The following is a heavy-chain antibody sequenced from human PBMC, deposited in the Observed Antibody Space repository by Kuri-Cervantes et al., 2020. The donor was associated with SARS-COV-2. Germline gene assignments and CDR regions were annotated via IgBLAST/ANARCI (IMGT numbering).Heavy chain of an antibody. CDR3: ARHKXYFSWFDP. V-gene: IGHV4-39*01. Sequence: GSLRLSCTVSGGXISSSSYYWGWIPQPPGKGLEWIGSIYYSGSTYYNPSLKSRVTISVDTSKNQFSLKLSSVTAADTAVYYCARHKXYFSWFDPWGQGTLVTVSS. D-gene: IGHD2/OR15-2a*01. CDR2: IYYSGST. J-gene: IGHJ5*02. CDR1: GGXISSSSYY.